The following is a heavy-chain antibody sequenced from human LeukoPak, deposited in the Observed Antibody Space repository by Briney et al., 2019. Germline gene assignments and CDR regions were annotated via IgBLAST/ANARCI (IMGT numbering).Heavy chain of an antibody. CDR2: ISGSGGST. CDR3: AKDQDPHSYGSGSYAPFDY. V-gene: IGHV3-23*01. Sequence: PGGSLRLSCAASGFSFRTYDLSWVRQAPGKGLEWVSHISGSGGSTKYSGSVKGRFTISRDNSKNTLYLQINSLGADDTAVYYCAKDQDPHSYGSGSYAPFDYWGQGTLVTVSS. CDR1: GFSFRTYD. J-gene: IGHJ4*02. D-gene: IGHD3-10*01.